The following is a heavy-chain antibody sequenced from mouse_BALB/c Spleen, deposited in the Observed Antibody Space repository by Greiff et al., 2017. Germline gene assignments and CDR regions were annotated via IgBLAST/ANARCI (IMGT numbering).Heavy chain of an antibody. V-gene: IGHV1-14*01. CDR2: INPYNDGT. CDR3: ARRGGYAMDY. CDR1: GFNIKDTY. Sequence: VQLQQSGAELVKPGASVKLSCTASGFNIKDTYMHWVKQKPGQGLEWIGYINPYNDGTKYNEKFKGKATLTSDKSSSTAYMELSSLTSEDSAVYYCARRGGYAMDYWGQGTSVTVSS. J-gene: IGHJ4*01.